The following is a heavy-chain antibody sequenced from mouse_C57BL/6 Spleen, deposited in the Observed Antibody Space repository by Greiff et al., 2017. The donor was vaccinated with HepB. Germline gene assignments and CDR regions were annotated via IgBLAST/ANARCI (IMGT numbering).Heavy chain of an antibody. Sequence: QVQLQQPGAELVRPGTSVKLSCKASGYTFTSYWMHWVKQRPGQGLEWIGVIDPSDSYTNYNQKFKGKATLTVDTSSSTAYMQLSSLTSEDSAVYYCARDYGSREYFDYWGQGTTLTVSS. V-gene: IGHV1-59*01. D-gene: IGHD1-1*01. CDR3: ARDYGSREYFDY. CDR1: GYTFTSYW. J-gene: IGHJ2*01. CDR2: IDPSDSYT.